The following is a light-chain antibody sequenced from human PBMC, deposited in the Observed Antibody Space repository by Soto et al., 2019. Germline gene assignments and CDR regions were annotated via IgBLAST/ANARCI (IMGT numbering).Light chain of an antibody. CDR1: QSISNW. V-gene: IGKV1-5*03. Sequence: DFQMTQSPSTLSASVGDRVTITCRASQSISNWLAWYQQKPGKAPKVLIFKASTLEGGVPSRFSGSGSGTEFTLTINSLQPDDSATYYCLHYNSYPYTFGQGTKLEIK. J-gene: IGKJ2*01. CDR2: KAS. CDR3: LHYNSYPYT.